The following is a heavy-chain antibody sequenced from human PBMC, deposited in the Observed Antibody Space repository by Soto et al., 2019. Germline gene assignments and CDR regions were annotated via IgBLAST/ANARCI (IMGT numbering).Heavy chain of an antibody. CDR1: GASVSHGY. CDR2: MYFGGSF. V-gene: IGHV4-59*02. CDR3: ARSYYDSTGFAVDP. J-gene: IGHJ5*02. D-gene: IGHD3-22*01. Sequence: PSETLSLTCNVSGASVSHGYWSWLRQPPGKGLEWIGFMYFGGSFNYNPSLTSRATISVETSKNQFSMKLTSVTASDTAVYYCARSYYDSTGFAVDPWGQGTLVTVSS.